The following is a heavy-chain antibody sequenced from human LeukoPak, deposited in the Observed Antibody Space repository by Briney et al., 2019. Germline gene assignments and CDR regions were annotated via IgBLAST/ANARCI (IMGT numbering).Heavy chain of an antibody. CDR1: GYTFTSYY. J-gene: IGHJ6*02. V-gene: IGHV1-46*01. Sequence: GASVKVSCKASGYTFTSYYMHWVRQAPGQGLEWMGKVNPSGGSTSYAQKFQGRVTMTRDTSTSTVYMELSSLRSEDTAVYYCARDYDGSGYDYPPDYYYYGMDVWGQGTTVTVSS. D-gene: IGHD5-12*01. CDR3: ARDYDGSGYDYPPDYYYYGMDV. CDR2: VNPSGGST.